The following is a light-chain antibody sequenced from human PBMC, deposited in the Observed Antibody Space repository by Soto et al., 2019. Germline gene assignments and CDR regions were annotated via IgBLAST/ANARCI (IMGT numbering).Light chain of an antibody. V-gene: IGKV4-1*01. J-gene: IGKJ4*01. CDR1: QTILNSSNNKNY. CDR2: WAS. CDR3: QQSYDSPLT. Sequence: DIVMTQSPDSLALSLGERATITCKSSQTILNSSNNKNYLTWYQQKPGQPPKLLIYWASSRQSGVPDRFSGSGAGTDFTRTISNLQAEDVAVYYFQQSYDSPLTFGGGTKVEI.